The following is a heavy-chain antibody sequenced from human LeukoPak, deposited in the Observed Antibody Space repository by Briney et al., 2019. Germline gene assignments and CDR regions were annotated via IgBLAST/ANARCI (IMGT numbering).Heavy chain of an antibody. CDR1: GYTLTELS. CDR2: FGPEDGET. J-gene: IGHJ5*02. V-gene: IGHV1-24*01. CDR3: ATGVGKHTPSSGWYRNNWFDP. Sequence: GASVKVSCKVSGYTLTELSMHWVRQAPGKGLEWMGGFGPEDGETIYAQKFQGRVTMTEDTSTDTAYMELSSLRSEDTAVYYCATGVGKHTPSSGWYRNNWFDPWGQGTLVTVSS. D-gene: IGHD6-19*01.